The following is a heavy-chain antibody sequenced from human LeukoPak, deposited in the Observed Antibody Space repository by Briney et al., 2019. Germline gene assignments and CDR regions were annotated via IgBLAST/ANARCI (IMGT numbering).Heavy chain of an antibody. CDR3: AKQKSALHYMDV. Sequence: GGSLRLSCAASGFTFSTYTMIWVRQAPGKGLEWVSAISGSGDSTYYADSVKGRFTISRGNSKNTLYLQMNSLRAEDTAVYYCAKQKSALHYMDVWGKGTTVTVSS. CDR1: GFTFSTYT. V-gene: IGHV3-23*01. J-gene: IGHJ6*03. CDR2: ISGSGDST.